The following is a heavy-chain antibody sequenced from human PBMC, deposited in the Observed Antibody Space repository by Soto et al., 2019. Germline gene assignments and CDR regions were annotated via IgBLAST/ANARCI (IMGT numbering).Heavy chain of an antibody. D-gene: IGHD6-19*01. J-gene: IGHJ6*02. CDR1: GGSFSGYY. CDR3: ARGLGADSSGWYYYYYGMDV. Sequence: QVQLQQWGAGLLKPSETLSLTCAVYGGSFSGYYWSWIRQPPGKGLEWIGEINHSGSTNYNPSLKSGVTISVDTSKKQFSLKLSSVTAADTAVYYCARGLGADSSGWYYYYYGMDVWGQGTTVTVSS. V-gene: IGHV4-34*01. CDR2: INHSGST.